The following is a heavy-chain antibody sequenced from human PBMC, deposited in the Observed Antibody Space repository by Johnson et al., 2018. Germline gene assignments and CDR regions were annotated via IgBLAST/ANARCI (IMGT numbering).Heavy chain of an antibody. Sequence: VQLVESGGDLVQPGGSLTVSCAASGFAFRNAWMSWVRQAPGKGLEWVGRIKRRDDGGTTDYAAPVRGRFTISRDDSTNTLYLQMNSLTTEDTGVYFCATEFCNYHCYPPVNYWGLGTLVTVSS. CDR2: IKRRDDGGTT. CDR3: ATEFCNYHCYPPVNY. D-gene: IGHD2-21*02. J-gene: IGHJ4*01. V-gene: IGHV3-15*05. CDR1: GFAFRNAW.